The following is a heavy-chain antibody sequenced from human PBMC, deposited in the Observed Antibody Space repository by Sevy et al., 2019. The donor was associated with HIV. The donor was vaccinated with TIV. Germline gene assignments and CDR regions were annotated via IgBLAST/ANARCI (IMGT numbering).Heavy chain of an antibody. CDR1: GYSFTRYW. Sequence: GESLKISCKGSGYSFTRYWIAWVRQMPGKGLEWMGIIYPDDSETRYSPSSQGQGTISADKSISTAYLQWSSLRASDSAMYYCARLICTSGICYFDYWGQGNLVTVSS. J-gene: IGHJ4*02. V-gene: IGHV5-51*01. CDR2: IYPDDSET. CDR3: ARLICTSGICYFDY. D-gene: IGHD2-8*01.